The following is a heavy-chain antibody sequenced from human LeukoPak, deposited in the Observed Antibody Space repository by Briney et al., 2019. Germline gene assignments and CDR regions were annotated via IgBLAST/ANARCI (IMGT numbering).Heavy chain of an antibody. CDR1: GFTFYAYA. CDR3: AKEFRIAAAGDY. V-gene: IGHV3-43*02. Sequence: GGSLRLSCAASGFTFYAYAMSWVRQVPGKGLEWVSLISGGGDSTYYADSVKGRFTISRDNSQNSLYLQMNSLRTKDTALYYCAKEFRIAAAGDYWGQGTLVTVSS. J-gene: IGHJ4*02. CDR2: ISGGGDST. D-gene: IGHD6-13*01.